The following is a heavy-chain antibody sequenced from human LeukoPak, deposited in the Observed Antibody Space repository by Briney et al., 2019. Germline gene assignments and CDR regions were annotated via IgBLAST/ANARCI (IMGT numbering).Heavy chain of an antibody. Sequence: SETLSLTCTVSGGSISSSSYYWGWIRQPPGKGLEWIGSIYYSGSTYYNPSLKSRVTISVDTSKNQFSLKLSSVTAADTAVYYCAAPGFGELFPGYYYMDVWGKGITVTVSS. CDR3: AAPGFGELFPGYYYMDV. V-gene: IGHV4-39*07. CDR1: GGSISSSSYY. CDR2: IYYSGST. J-gene: IGHJ6*03. D-gene: IGHD3-10*01.